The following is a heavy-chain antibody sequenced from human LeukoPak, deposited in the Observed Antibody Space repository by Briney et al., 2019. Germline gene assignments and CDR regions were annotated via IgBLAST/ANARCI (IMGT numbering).Heavy chain of an antibody. Sequence: SETLSLTCTVSGGSISSGDYYWSWIRQPPGKGLEWIGYIYYSGSTYYNPSLKSRVTISVDTSKNQFSLKLSSVTAADTAVYYCAKGFYYYDSSGSSGLFDYWGQGTLVTVSS. CDR2: IYYSGST. CDR3: AKGFYYYDSSGSSGLFDY. J-gene: IGHJ4*02. V-gene: IGHV4-30-4*01. D-gene: IGHD3-22*01. CDR1: GGSISSGDYY.